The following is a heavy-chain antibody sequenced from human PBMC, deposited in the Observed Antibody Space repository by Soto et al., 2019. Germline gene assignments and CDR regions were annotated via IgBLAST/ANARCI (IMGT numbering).Heavy chain of an antibody. CDR3: ARAPHGMDV. J-gene: IGHJ6*02. V-gene: IGHV3-7*03. CDR2: IKVDGSEQ. Sequence: EVQLVESGGGWVWRGGSLRLSCAASGFTLGSYWMNWVRQPPGKGREWVANIKVDGSEQYYADSVKGRFTISRDNTKNSLYLQMHSLTDGDTAMYYCARAPHGMDVWGRGTTVTVSS. CDR1: GFTLGSYW.